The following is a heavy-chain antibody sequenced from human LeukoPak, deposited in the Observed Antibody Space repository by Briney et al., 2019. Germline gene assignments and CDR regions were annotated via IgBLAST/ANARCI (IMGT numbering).Heavy chain of an antibody. V-gene: IGHV6-1*01. CDR2: TYYRSKWYN. J-gene: IGHJ3*02. CDR1: GDSVSSRSAS. CDR3: ARDPDAFSRLLVFDI. D-gene: IGHD3-22*01. Sequence: SQTLSLTCAISGDSVSSRSASWSWIRQSPSRGLEWLGRTYYRSKWYNDYAVSVKSRITINPDTSKNQFSLQLNSVTPEDTAVYYCARDPDAFSRLLVFDIWGQGTMVTVSS.